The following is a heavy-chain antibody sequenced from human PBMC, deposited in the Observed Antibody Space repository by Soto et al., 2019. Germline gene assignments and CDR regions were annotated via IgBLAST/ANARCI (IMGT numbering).Heavy chain of an antibody. CDR1: GGSFSGYY. J-gene: IGHJ4*02. CDR2: INHSGST. D-gene: IGHD1-26*01. CDR3: AGGDSSGCDSRSYYSDY. Sequence: QVQLQQWGAGLLKPSETLSLTCAVHGGSFSGYYWSWIRQPPGKGLEWIGEINHSGSTNYNPSLKTRVTLAAHTSKHQCSLKLSSVTAAGKVVYFGAGGDSSGCDSRSYYSDYWGQGTLVTVSS. V-gene: IGHV4-34*01.